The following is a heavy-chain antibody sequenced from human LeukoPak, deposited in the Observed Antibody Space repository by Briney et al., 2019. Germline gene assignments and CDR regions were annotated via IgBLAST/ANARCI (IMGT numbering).Heavy chain of an antibody. D-gene: IGHD2-8*01. V-gene: IGHV1-18*01. CDR3: ARDIVLMVYADDYYYYGMDV. Sequence: ASVKVSCKASGYTFTSSGISWVRQAPGQGLEWMGWISAYNGNTNYAQKLQGRVTMTTDTSTSTAYMELRSLRSDDTAVYYCARDIVLMVYADDYYYYGMDVWGQGTTVTVSS. CDR1: GYTFTSSG. J-gene: IGHJ6*02. CDR2: ISAYNGNT.